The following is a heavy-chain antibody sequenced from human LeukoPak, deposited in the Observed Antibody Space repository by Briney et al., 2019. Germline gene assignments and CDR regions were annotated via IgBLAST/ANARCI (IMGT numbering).Heavy chain of an antibody. Sequence: GGSLRLSCAASGFTVSSNHMSWVRQAPGKGLEWVSVIYSGGSTYYADSVKGRFTISRDNSKNTLYLQMNSLRAEDTAVYYCARDPTDAWFDPWGQGTLVTVSS. CDR2: IYSGGST. CDR1: GFTVSSNH. V-gene: IGHV3-66*01. CDR3: ARDPTDAWFDP. D-gene: IGHD5-24*01. J-gene: IGHJ5*02.